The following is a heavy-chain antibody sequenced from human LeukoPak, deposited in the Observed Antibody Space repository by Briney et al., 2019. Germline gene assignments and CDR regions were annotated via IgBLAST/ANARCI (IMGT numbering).Heavy chain of an antibody. Sequence: TSETLSLTCAVYGGSFSGYYWSWIRQPPGKGLEWIGEINHSGSTTYNPSLKGRVTVSADTSKNQFSLKVSSVTAADTAVYYCAKAAAGTFASWGQGTLVTVSS. CDR1: GGSFSGYY. J-gene: IGHJ4*02. D-gene: IGHD6-13*01. CDR3: AKAAAGTFAS. CDR2: INHSGST. V-gene: IGHV4-34*01.